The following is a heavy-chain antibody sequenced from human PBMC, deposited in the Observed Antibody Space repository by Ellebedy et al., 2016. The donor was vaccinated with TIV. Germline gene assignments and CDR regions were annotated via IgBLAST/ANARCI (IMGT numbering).Heavy chain of an antibody. CDR2: ISYDGSNK. J-gene: IGHJ4*02. V-gene: IGHV3-30-3*01. D-gene: IGHD6-19*01. CDR1: GFTFSSYA. Sequence: GGSLRLXXAASGFTFSSYAMHWVRQAPGKGLEWVAVISYDGSNKYYADSVKGRFTISRDNSKNTLYLQMNSLRAEDTAVYYCARDVAVAGTSNFDYWGQGTLVTVSS. CDR3: ARDVAVAGTSNFDY.